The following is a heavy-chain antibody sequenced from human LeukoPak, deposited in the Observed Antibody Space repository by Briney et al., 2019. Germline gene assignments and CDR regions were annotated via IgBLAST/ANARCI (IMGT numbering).Heavy chain of an antibody. J-gene: IGHJ5*02. CDR3: ARQLYGDGYRDWFDP. Sequence: LRLSCAASGFTFSDYYMSWIGQAPGKGLEWIGSIYYRGSSFYSPSLKSRVTISVDTSKNQFSLKLSSVTAADTAVYYCARQLYGDGYRDWFDPWGQGTLVTVSS. D-gene: IGHD5-24*01. CDR2: IYYRGSS. CDR1: GFTFSDYY. V-gene: IGHV4-59*05.